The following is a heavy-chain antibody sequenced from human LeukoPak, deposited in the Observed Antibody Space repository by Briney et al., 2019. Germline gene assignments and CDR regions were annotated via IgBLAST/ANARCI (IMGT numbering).Heavy chain of an antibody. Sequence: SETLSLTCTVSGGSISSGGYYWSWIRQHPGTGLEWIGYIYYSGSTYYNPSLKSRVTISVDTSKNQFSLKLSSVTAADTAVYYCARLAELWFGGPNWFDPWGQGTLVTVSS. J-gene: IGHJ5*02. CDR1: GGSISSGGYY. CDR3: ARLAELWFGGPNWFDP. CDR2: IYYSGST. V-gene: IGHV4-31*03. D-gene: IGHD3-10*01.